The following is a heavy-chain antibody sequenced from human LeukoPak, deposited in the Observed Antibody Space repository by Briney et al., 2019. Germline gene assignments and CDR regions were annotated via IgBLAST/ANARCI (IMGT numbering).Heavy chain of an antibody. J-gene: IGHJ5*02. CDR2: INPDNGLT. Sequence: ASVTVSCKASGSTFIDYYVHWVRQAPGQGLEYMGWINPDNGLTNYAQKFEGRISMTRDTSTGTVYLEVNRLTSDDTAVYYCAGQGQDSGNWFDPWGQGTLVSVSS. CDR1: GSTFIDYY. D-gene: IGHD1-26*01. CDR3: AGQGQDSGNWFDP. V-gene: IGHV1-2*02.